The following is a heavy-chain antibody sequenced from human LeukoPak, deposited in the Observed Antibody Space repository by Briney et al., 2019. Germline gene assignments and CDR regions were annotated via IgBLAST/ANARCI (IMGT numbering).Heavy chain of an antibody. D-gene: IGHD2-2*01. J-gene: IGHJ6*03. CDR2: MNPNSGNT. CDR3: ARGGYCSSTSCPYYYYYYMDV. CDR1: GYAFTSYD. Sequence: ASVKVSCKAPGYAFTSYDINWVRQATGQGLEWMGWMNPNSGNTGYAQKFQGRVTITRNTSISTAYMELSSLRSEDTAVYYCARGGYCSSTSCPYYYYYYMDVWGKGTTVTVSS. V-gene: IGHV1-8*03.